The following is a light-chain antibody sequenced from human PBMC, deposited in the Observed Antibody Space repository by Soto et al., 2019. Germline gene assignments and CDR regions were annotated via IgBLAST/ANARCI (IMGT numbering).Light chain of an antibody. V-gene: IGLV2-8*01. CDR2: EVR. J-gene: IGLJ2*01. CDR1: SNDLGGYNY. CDR3: SSYGGSDNLI. Sequence: QSALTQPPSASGSPGQSVTISSTGSSNDLGGYNYVSWYQHHPGKAPKLIIYEVRERPSGVPDRFSGSKSGNTASLTVSGLQAEDEADYYCSSYGGSDNLIFGGGTKLTVL.